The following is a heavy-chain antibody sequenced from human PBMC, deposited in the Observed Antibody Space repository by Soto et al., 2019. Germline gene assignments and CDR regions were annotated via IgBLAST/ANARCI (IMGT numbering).Heavy chain of an antibody. V-gene: IGHV3-23*01. CDR1: GFICSSYD. D-gene: IGHD1-1*01. CDR3: AKATATSGGAFEI. Sequence: GGSLRLSCAVSGFICSSYDISWVRQAPGKGLEWVSTILVGGSTHFEDAVKGRFTISRDTSKNTVYLQMNSLTAGDTAVYYCAKATATSGGAFEIYGQGTMVTV. CDR2: ILVGGST. J-gene: IGHJ3*02.